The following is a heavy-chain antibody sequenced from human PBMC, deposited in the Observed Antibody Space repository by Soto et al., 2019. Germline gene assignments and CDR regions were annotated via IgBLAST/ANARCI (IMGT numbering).Heavy chain of an antibody. CDR3: AKSLQDVESAMFEY. CDR1: GFTCSNNA. CDR2: ISGSGHRT. V-gene: IGHV3-23*01. D-gene: IGHD5-18*01. Sequence: EVQLLESGGGLVQPGGSLRLSCVASGFTCSNNAVNWVRQAPGKGLEWVSTISGSGHRTYYADSVKGRFTISRDNSKNSVYLQMNSLRADDTAVYYCAKSLQDVESAMFEYWGQGTLVTVSS. J-gene: IGHJ4*02.